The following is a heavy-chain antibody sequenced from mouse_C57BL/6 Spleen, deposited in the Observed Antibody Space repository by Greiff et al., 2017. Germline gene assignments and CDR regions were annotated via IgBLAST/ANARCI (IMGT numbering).Heavy chain of an antibody. V-gene: IGHV1-66*01. CDR2: ICTGSGNT. CDR1: GYSFRSYD. J-gene: IGHJ2*01. CDR3: ARCYDYVDY. D-gene: IGHD2-3*01. Sequence: QVKLLQSGPELVKPGASVKISCKASGYSFRSYDIHWVKQRPGQGLEWIGRICTGSGNTKYNETVKGKATLTADTSSSPSYMKRSRLTSETSAVYYCARCYDYVDYWGTGTTLTVSS.